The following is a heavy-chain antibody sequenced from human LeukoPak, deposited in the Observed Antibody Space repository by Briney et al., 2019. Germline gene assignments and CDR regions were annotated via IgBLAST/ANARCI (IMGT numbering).Heavy chain of an antibody. Sequence: SETLSLSCSVSGASVNDYFWSWIRQPPGRGLEWIGHVYSCGTTEYSPSLKGRVTISLDASNNKVSLSLTSSTAADTAVYYCAREIVLMMSDVASPYYMDVWGRGTTVTV. CDR1: GASVNDYF. J-gene: IGHJ6*03. D-gene: IGHD3-16*01. CDR2: VYSCGTT. V-gene: IGHV4-59*02. CDR3: AREIVLMMSDVASPYYMDV.